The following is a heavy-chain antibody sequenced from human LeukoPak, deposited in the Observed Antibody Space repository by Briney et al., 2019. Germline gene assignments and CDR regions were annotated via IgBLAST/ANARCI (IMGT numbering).Heavy chain of an antibody. J-gene: IGHJ3*02. V-gene: IGHV3-23*01. CDR3: AKVPGIWFGEMSAFDI. D-gene: IGHD3-10*01. CDR2: ISGSGGST. Sequence: GGSLRLSCAASGFTFSSYAMSWVRQAPGKGLEWVSAISGSGGSTYYADSVKGRFTISRDNSKNTLCLQMNSLRAEDTAVYYCAKVPGIWFGEMSAFDIWGQGTMVTVSS. CDR1: GFTFSSYA.